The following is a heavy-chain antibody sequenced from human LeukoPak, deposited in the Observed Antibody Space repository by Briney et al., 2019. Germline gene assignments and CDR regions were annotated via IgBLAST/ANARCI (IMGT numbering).Heavy chain of an antibody. CDR3: ARRFCSSTSCYNPWFDP. Sequence: SETLSLTCTVSGGSISSYYWSWIRQPSGKGLEWIGYIYYSGSTNYNPSLKSRVTISVDTSKNQFSLKLSSVTAADTAVYYCARRFCSSTSCYNPWFDPWGQGTLVTVSS. J-gene: IGHJ5*02. D-gene: IGHD2-2*02. CDR1: GGSISSYY. CDR2: IYYSGST. V-gene: IGHV4-59*08.